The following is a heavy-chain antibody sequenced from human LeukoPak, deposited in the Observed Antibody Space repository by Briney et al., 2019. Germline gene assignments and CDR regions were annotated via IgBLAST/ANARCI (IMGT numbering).Heavy chain of an antibody. J-gene: IGHJ4*02. Sequence: GGSLRLSCAASGFTVSSSYMSWVRQAPGKGLEWLSHISSSSSFTHYADSVEGRFTISRDNAKNSLYLQMNSLRAEDTALYYCARDLFSGYDPRTFDLWGQGTLVTVSS. CDR1: GFTVSSSY. V-gene: IGHV3-11*06. CDR2: ISSSSSFT. D-gene: IGHD5-12*01. CDR3: ARDLFSGYDPRTFDL.